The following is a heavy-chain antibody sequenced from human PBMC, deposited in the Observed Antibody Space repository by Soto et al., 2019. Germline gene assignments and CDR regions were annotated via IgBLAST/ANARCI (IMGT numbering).Heavy chain of an antibody. CDR2: IKSEGGGGTT. J-gene: IGHJ5*02. V-gene: IGHV3-15*01. CDR3: LGDWLHP. D-gene: IGHD7-27*01. Sequence: EVQLVASGGDLVQPGGSLRLACAGSGFSFRNSWMRWVRQAPGKGPEWVGRIKSEGGGGTTDYSAPGKGRITVSRDDSKNTVYLDMSRVKIEVTAVYYYLGDWLHPWGQGTLVTVSS. CDR1: GFSFRNSW.